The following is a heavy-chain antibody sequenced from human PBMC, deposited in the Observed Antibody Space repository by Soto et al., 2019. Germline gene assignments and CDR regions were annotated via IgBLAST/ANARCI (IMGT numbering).Heavy chain of an antibody. V-gene: IGHV1-46*01. D-gene: IGHD3-22*01. CDR3: ARDQPMTPYDGMDV. J-gene: IGHJ6*02. CDR2: INPSGGST. Sequence: QVQLVQSGAEVKKPGASVKVSCKASGYTFTSFFMHWVRQAPGQGLEWMGIINPSGGSTSYAQKFQGGVTMTRDTSTSTVYMELSSLRSEDTAVYYCARDQPMTPYDGMDVWGQGTTVTVSS. CDR1: GYTFTSFF.